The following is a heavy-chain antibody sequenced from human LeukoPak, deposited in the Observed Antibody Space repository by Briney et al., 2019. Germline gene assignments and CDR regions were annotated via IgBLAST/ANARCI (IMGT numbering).Heavy chain of an antibody. Sequence: PSETLSLTCTVSGGSISSSSYYWGWIRQPPGKGLEWIGYIYYSGSTYYNPSLKSRVTISVDTSKNQFSLKLSSVTAADTAVYYCARSHDYGDPGAFDIWGQGTMVTVSS. CDR3: ARSHDYGDPGAFDI. CDR2: IYYSGST. V-gene: IGHV4-39*07. J-gene: IGHJ3*02. CDR1: GGSISSSSYY. D-gene: IGHD4-17*01.